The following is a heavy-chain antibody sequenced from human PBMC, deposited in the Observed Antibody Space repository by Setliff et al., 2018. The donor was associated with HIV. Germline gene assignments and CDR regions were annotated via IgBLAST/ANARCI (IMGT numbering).Heavy chain of an antibody. CDR3: ARETYDYVWGTYRYRPRHFDY. D-gene: IGHD3-16*02. CDR1: GGSISSGTSY. Sequence: SETLSLTCTASGGSISSGTSYWSWIRQPAGKGLEWIGRIYTSGSTNYNPSLKSRVSISVDTSKNRFSLKLSPVTAADTAVYYCARETYDYVWGTYRYRPRHFDYWGQGTLATVSS. J-gene: IGHJ4*02. CDR2: IYTSGST. V-gene: IGHV4-61*02.